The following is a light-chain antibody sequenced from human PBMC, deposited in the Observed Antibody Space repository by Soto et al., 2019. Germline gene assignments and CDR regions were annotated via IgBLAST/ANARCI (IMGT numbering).Light chain of an antibody. Sequence: DIQMTQSPSSLSASVGDRVTITCRASQIISSFLNWYQQEPGKAPKLLIYGASSLQGGVPSRFSGGGSGTDFTLTICSLQPEDFATYYCQQSYSTPYIFGQGTELEIK. CDR1: QIISSF. CDR3: QQSYSTPYI. J-gene: IGKJ2*01. V-gene: IGKV1-39*01. CDR2: GAS.